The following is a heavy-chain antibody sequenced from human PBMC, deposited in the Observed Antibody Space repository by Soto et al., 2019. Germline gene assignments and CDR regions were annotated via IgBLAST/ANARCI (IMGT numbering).Heavy chain of an antibody. CDR1: GLTFISYA. D-gene: IGHD2-15*01. Sequence: GGSHRLSSAASGLTFISYAMIWVRQAPGKGLEWVSAISGSGGSTYYADSVKGRFTISRDNSKNTLYLQMNSLRAEDTAVYYCAKDLRYCSGGSCYSGVPYYYMDVWGKGTTLTVSS. V-gene: IGHV3-23*01. CDR2: ISGSGGST. CDR3: AKDLRYCSGGSCYSGVPYYYMDV. J-gene: IGHJ6*03.